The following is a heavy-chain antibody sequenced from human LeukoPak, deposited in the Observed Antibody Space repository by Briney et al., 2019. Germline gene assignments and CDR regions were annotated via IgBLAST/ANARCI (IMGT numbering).Heavy chain of an antibody. Sequence: PSETLSLTCAVYGGSFSGYYWSWIRQPPGKGLERIGEINHSGSTNYNPSLKSRVTISVDTSKNQFSLKLSSVTAADTAVYYCARGAHYDFWSGYINWFDPWGQGTLVTVSS. CDR1: GGSFSGYY. V-gene: IGHV4-34*01. D-gene: IGHD3-3*01. CDR2: INHSGST. J-gene: IGHJ5*02. CDR3: ARGAHYDFWSGYINWFDP.